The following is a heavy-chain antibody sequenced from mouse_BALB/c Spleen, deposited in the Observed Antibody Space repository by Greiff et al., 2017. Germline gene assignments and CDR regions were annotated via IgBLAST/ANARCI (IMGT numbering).Heavy chain of an antibody. J-gene: IGHJ4*01. CDR2: ISNGGGST. V-gene: IGHV5-12-2*01. D-gene: IGHD1-1*01. CDR3: ARSRVYYGSSYNAMDY. Sequence: EVKVEESGGGLVQPGGSLKLSCAASGFTFSSYTMSWVRQTPEKRLEWVAYISNGGGSTYYPDTVKGRFTISRDNPKNTLFLQMTSLRSEDTAMYYCARSRVYYGSSYNAMDYWGQGTSVTVSS. CDR1: GFTFSSYT.